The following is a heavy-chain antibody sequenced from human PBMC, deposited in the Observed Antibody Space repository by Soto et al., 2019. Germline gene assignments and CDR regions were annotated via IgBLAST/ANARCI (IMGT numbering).Heavy chain of an antibody. CDR1: GFTFSDYY. V-gene: IGHV3-72*01. Sequence: GSLRLSCAASGFTFSDYYMDWVRQAPGKGLEWVGRTRNKANSYTTEYAASVKGRFTISRDDSRNSLYLQMNSLKTEDTAVYYCARVVTGASYGFDFWGQGTLVTVYS. D-gene: IGHD2-21*02. CDR3: ARVVTGASYGFDF. CDR2: TRNKANSYTT. J-gene: IGHJ4*02.